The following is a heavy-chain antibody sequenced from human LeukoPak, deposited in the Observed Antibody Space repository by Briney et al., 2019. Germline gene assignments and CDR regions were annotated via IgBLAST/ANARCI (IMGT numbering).Heavy chain of an antibody. CDR1: GGTFSSYA. CDR2: IIPIFGTA. CDR3: ARTLYDSSGYYYGYEGF. J-gene: IGHJ4*02. D-gene: IGHD3-22*01. V-gene: IGHV1-69*05. Sequence: ASVKVSCKASGGTFSSYAISWVRQAPGQGLEWMGKIIPIFGTANFAQKFQGRVTITTNQSSSTAYMELSSLRSEDTAAYYCARTLYDSSGYYYGYEGFWGQGTLVTVSS.